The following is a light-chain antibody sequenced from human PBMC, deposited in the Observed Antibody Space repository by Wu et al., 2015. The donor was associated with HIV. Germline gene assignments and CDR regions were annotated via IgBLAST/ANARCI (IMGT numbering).Light chain of an antibody. J-gene: IGKJ1*01. CDR3: QQRSNWPT. CDR2: DAS. V-gene: IGKV3-11*01. Sequence: EIVLTQSPATLSLSPGERATISCRASQSVTTYLAWYQQKPGQAPRLIIYDASHRATGIPARFSGSGSGTDFTLTISSLESEDFAVYYCQQRSNWPTFGQGTKVKSN. CDR1: QSVTTY.